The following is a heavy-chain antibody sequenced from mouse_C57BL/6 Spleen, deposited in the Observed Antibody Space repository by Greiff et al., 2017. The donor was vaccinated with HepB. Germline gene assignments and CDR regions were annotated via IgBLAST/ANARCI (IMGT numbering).Heavy chain of an antibody. Sequence: VQLKQSGPELVKPGASVKMSCKASGYTFTDYNMHWVKQSHGKSLEWIGYINPNNGGTSYNQKFKGKATLTVNKSSSTAYMELRSLTSEDSAVYYCARYGSSPYYAMDYWGQGTSVTVSS. CDR1: GYTFTDYN. CDR3: ARYGSSPYYAMDY. V-gene: IGHV1-22*01. J-gene: IGHJ4*01. D-gene: IGHD1-1*01. CDR2: INPNNGGT.